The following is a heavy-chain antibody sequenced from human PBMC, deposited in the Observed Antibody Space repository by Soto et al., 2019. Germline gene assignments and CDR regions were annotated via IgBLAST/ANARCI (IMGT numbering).Heavy chain of an antibody. CDR3: ARASAGLDY. V-gene: IGHV3-13*05. CDR1: GFTLSSHD. J-gene: IGHJ4*02. D-gene: IGHD1-1*01. Sequence: GGSLRLSCAVSGFTLSSHDMHWVRQATGKGLEWVSAIGSAGDPYDTDSVKGRFTLSRENAKNSLYLQMNSLRAEDTAVYYCARASAGLDYWGQGTLVTVSS. CDR2: IGSAGDP.